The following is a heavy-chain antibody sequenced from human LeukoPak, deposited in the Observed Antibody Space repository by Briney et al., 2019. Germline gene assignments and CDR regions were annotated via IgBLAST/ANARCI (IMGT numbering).Heavy chain of an antibody. D-gene: IGHD4-17*01. CDR2: IKSKSDGGTT. CDR1: GFNFNNSS. V-gene: IGHV3-15*01. J-gene: IGHJ4*02. Sequence: GGSLRLSCAASGFNFNNSSMNWVRQAPGKGLEWVGRIKSKSDGGTTDNAAPVKGRFTISKDDSKNTLYLQMNSLKTEDTGIYYCTTGTLTSDYWGQGTLVTVSS. CDR3: TTGTLTSDY.